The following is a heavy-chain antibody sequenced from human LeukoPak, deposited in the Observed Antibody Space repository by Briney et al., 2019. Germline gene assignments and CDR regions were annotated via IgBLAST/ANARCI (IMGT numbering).Heavy chain of an antibody. V-gene: IGHV3-21*01. CDR1: GFTFSSYS. D-gene: IGHD1-14*01. J-gene: IGHJ4*02. CDR3: ARDDSGTRRY. CDR2: ISSSSSYI. Sequence: GGSLRLSCAASGFTFSSYSMNWVRQAPGKGLEWVSSISSSSSYIYYADSVKGRFTISRDNAKNSLYLQMSSLRAEDTAVYYCARDDSGTRRYWGQGTLVTVSS.